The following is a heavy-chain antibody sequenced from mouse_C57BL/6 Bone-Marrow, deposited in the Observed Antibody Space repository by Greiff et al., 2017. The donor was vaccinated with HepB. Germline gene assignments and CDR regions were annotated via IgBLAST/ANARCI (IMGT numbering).Heavy chain of an antibody. CDR1: GFTFSNYW. CDR3: TAGYYGSRRYFDV. D-gene: IGHD1-1*01. J-gene: IGHJ1*03. Sequence: EVQGVESGGGLVQPGGSMKLSCVASGFTFSNYWMNWVRQSPEKGLEWVAQIRLKSDNYATHYAESVKGRFTISRDDSKSSVYLQMNNLRAEDTGIYYCTAGYYGSRRYFDVWGTGTTVTVSS. V-gene: IGHV6-3*01. CDR2: IRLKSDNYAT.